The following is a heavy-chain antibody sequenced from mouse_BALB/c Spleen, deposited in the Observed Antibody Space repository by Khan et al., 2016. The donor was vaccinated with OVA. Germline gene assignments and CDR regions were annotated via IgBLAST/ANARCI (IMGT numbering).Heavy chain of an antibody. CDR3: ARTYYRYDGYYAMDY. CDR2: IWGGGNT. D-gene: IGHD2-14*01. J-gene: IGHJ4*01. CDR1: GFSLSRYN. V-gene: IGHV2-6-4*01. Sequence: QVQLQQSGPGLVAPSQSLSITCTVSGFSLSRYNVYWVRQPPGKGLEWLGMIWGGGNTDYNSAPKSRLTISKENSNSQVFLQRTSLQTDDTAMYYCARTYYRYDGYYAMDYGGQGTSVTVSS.